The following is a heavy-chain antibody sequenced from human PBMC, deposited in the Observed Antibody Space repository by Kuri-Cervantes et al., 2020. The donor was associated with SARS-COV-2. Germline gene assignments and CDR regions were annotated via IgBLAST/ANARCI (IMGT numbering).Heavy chain of an antibody. D-gene: IGHD4-11*01. Sequence: LRLSCAVSGGSISTYYWSWIRQPPGKGLEGIGYIYYSGSTNYNPSLKSRVTISVDKSKNQFSLKLSSVTAADTAVYYCARGQHSNYALDYWGQGTLVTVSS. CDR1: GGSISTYY. CDR2: IYYSGST. V-gene: IGHV4-59*12. J-gene: IGHJ4*02. CDR3: ARGQHSNYALDY.